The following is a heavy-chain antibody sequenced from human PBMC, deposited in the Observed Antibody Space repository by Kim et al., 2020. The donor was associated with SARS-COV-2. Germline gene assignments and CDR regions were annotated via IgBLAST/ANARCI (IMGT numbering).Heavy chain of an antibody. D-gene: IGHD2-15*01. Sequence: SETLSLTCTASGGSISSYYWSWIRQPPGKGLEWIGYIYYSGSTNYNPSLKSRVTISVDTSKNQFSLKLSSVTAADTAVYYCARDRGVVVGGYYYYGMDVWVQGTTVTVS. CDR2: IYYSGST. CDR3: ARDRGVVVGGYYYYGMDV. J-gene: IGHJ6*02. CDR1: GGSISSYY. V-gene: IGHV4-59*01.